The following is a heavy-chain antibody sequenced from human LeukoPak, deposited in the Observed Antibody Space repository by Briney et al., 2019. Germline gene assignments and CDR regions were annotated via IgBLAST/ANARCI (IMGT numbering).Heavy chain of an antibody. J-gene: IGHJ4*02. CDR3: ARDLFGRTGTTDY. CDR2: IIPIFGTA. Sequence: SVKVSCKASGGTFSSYAISWVRQAPGQGPEWMGGIIPIFGTANYAQKFQGRVTITADESTSTAYMELSSLRSEDTAVYYCARDLFGRTGTTDYWGQGTLVTVSS. CDR1: GGTFSSYA. D-gene: IGHD1-7*01. V-gene: IGHV1-69*01.